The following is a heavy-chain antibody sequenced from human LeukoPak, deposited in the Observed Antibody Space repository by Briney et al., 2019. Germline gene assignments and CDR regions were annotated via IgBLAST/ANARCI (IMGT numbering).Heavy chain of an antibody. CDR3: ARSATVVTRNIAFDI. V-gene: IGHV1-2*02. J-gene: IGHJ3*02. Sequence: ASVKVSCKASGYTFTGYYMHWVRQAPGQGLEWMGWINPNSGGTNYAQKLQGRVTMTRDTSISTAYMELSRLRSDDTAVYYCARSATVVTRNIAFDIWGQGTMVTVSS. D-gene: IGHD4-23*01. CDR2: INPNSGGT. CDR1: GYTFTGYY.